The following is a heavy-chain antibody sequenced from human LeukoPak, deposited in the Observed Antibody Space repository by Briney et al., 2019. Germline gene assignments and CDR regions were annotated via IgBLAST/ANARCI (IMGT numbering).Heavy chain of an antibody. V-gene: IGHV4-59*08. Sequence: SETLSLTCTVSGGSISSYFWNWIRQPPGKGLEWIGYIYYSGSTNYNPSLKSRVTISVDTSKNQLSLKLSSVTAADTAVYYCARVAAGIGFFRHWGQGTLVTVSS. J-gene: IGHJ1*01. CDR3: ARVAAGIGFFRH. CDR2: IYYSGST. D-gene: IGHD6-13*01. CDR1: GGSISSYF.